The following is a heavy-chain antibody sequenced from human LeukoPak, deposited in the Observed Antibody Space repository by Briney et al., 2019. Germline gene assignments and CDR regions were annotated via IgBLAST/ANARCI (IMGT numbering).Heavy chain of an antibody. CDR1: GFTFSSYA. Sequence: GGSLRLSCAASGFTFSSYAMSWVRQTPGKGLEWVSGISGSDASTYYTDSVKGRFTISRDNSKNTLYLHMNSLRAEDTAVYYCAKDVTYYYGSGSNPNWFDPWGQGTLVTVSS. D-gene: IGHD3-10*01. CDR2: ISGSDAST. CDR3: AKDVTYYYGSGSNPNWFDP. V-gene: IGHV3-23*01. J-gene: IGHJ5*02.